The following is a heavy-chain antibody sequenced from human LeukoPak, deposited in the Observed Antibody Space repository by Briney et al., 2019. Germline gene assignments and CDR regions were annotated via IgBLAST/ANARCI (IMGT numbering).Heavy chain of an antibody. CDR2: INHSGST. D-gene: IGHD4-17*01. CDR3: ASSTVDRYYCHYMDV. J-gene: IGHJ6*03. V-gene: IGHV4-34*01. Sequence: SETLSLTCAVYGGSFSGYYWRWIRQPPGKGLEWIGEINHSGSTNYNPSLKSRVTISVDTSKPQFSLKLSSVTAAHTAVYYCASSTVDRYYCHYMDVWGKGTTVTTSS. CDR1: GGSFSGYY.